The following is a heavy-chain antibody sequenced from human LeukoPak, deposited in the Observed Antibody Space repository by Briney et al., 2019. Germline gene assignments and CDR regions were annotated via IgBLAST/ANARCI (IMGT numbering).Heavy chain of an antibody. D-gene: IGHD5-24*01. CDR2: ISYDGSNK. CDR1: GFTFSSYA. Sequence: GGSLRLSCSASGFTFSSYAMHWVRQAPGKGLEWVAVISYDGSNKYYADSVKGRFTISRDNSKNTLYLQMNSLRAEDTAVYYCARDGRDGYNSYYLDYWGQGTLVTVSS. J-gene: IGHJ4*02. CDR3: ARDGRDGYNSYYLDY. V-gene: IGHV3-30-3*01.